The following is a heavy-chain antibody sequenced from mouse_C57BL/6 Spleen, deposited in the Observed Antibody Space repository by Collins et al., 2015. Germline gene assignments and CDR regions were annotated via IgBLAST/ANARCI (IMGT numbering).Heavy chain of an antibody. D-gene: IGHD1-1*01. CDR1: GFTFSDYY. J-gene: IGHJ4*01. V-gene: IGHV5-4*02. CDR3: AAPLTTNYAMDY. CDR2: ISDGGSYT. Sequence: EVQLVESGGGLVKPGGSLKLSCAASGFTFSDYYMYWVRQTPEKRLEWVATISDGGSYTYYPDSVKGRFTISRDNAKNNLYLQMSSLKSEDTAMYYCAAPLTTNYAMDYWGQGTSVTVSS.